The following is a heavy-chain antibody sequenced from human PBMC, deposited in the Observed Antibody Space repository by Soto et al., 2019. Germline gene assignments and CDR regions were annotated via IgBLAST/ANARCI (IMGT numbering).Heavy chain of an antibody. CDR2: ISGSGGST. CDR3: AKDLGPNYDILTGYYYYYYMDV. J-gene: IGHJ6*03. CDR1: GFTFSGYA. V-gene: IGHV3-23*01. Sequence: EVQLLESGGGLVQPGGSLRLSCAASGFTFSGYAMSWVRQAPGKGLEWVSAISGSGGSTYYADSVKGRFTISRDNSKNTLYLQMNSLRAEDTAVYYCAKDLGPNYDILTGYYYYYYMDVWGKGITVTVSS. D-gene: IGHD3-9*01.